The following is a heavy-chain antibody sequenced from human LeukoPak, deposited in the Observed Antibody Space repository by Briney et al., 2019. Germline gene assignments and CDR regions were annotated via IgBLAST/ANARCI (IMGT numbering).Heavy chain of an antibody. J-gene: IGHJ4*02. CDR3: VSSVVVAEWDY. Sequence: NPSETLSLTCTVSGGSISSSSYYWGWIRQPPGKGLEWIGEINHSGSTNYNPSLKSRVTISVDTSKNQFSLKLSSVTAADTAVYYCVSSVVVAEWDYWGQGTLVTVSS. D-gene: IGHD2-15*01. V-gene: IGHV4-39*07. CDR2: INHSGST. CDR1: GGSISSSSYY.